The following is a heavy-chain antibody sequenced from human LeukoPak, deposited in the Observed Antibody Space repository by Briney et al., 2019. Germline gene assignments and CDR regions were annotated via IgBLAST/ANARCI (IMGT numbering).Heavy chain of an antibody. J-gene: IGHJ5*02. CDR3: ARDQHWFDP. CDR1: GGTFSSYP. V-gene: IGHV1-2*02. Sequence: ASVKVSCKASGGTFSSYPISWVRQAPGQGLEWMGWINPNSGGTNYAQKFQGRVTMTRDTSISTAYMELSRLRSDDTAVYYCARDQHWFDPWGQGTLVTVSS. CDR2: INPNSGGT.